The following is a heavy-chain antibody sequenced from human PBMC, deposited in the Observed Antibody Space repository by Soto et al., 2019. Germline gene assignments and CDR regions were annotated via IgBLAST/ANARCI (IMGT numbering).Heavy chain of an antibody. J-gene: IGHJ5*01. D-gene: IGHD3-10*02. CDR3: ARDVLHNWFDS. CDR2: INRDANDI. CDR1: RGAFGDYW. V-gene: IGHV3-74*01. Sequence: EVQLVESGGGLVQPGGSLRLSCEASRGAFGDYWMHWVRQAPGKGLVWVSRINRDANDIIYADSVKGRFTASRDNAKNMVFLQLNRLRFEDTAVYYFARDVLHNWFDSWGQGTLVTVTS.